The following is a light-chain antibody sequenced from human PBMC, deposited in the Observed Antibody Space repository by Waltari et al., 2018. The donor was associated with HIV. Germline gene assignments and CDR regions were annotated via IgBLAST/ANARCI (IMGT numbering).Light chain of an antibody. CDR1: TLAKHY. J-gene: IGLJ1*01. V-gene: IGLV3-25*03. CDR3: QSIDSGGTFV. CDR2: RTT. Sequence: SYELTQPPSVSVSPGQTARITCSGDTLAKHYAYWHQQKPGQAPELVMYRTTERPSGIPERFSGSSSGTTVTLTISRVQAADEADYFCQSIDSGGTFVFGTGTKVTVL.